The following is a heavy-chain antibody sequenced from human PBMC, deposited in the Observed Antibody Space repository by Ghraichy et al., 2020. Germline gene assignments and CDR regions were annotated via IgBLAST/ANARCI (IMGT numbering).Heavy chain of an antibody. CDR2: IYYSGST. Sequence: SETLSLTCTVSGGSISSYYWSWIRQPPGKGLEWIGYIYYSGSTNYNPSLKSRVTISVDTSKNQFSLKLSSVTAADTAVYYCARAEMGSGGTDYWGQGTLVTVSS. V-gene: IGHV4-59*01. CDR1: GGSISSYY. D-gene: IGHD2-15*01. J-gene: IGHJ4*02. CDR3: ARAEMGSGGTDY.